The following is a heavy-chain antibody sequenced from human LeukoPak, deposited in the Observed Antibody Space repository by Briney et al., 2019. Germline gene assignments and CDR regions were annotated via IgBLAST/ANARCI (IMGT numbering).Heavy chain of an antibody. CDR1: GFTFISYG. CDR3: ARDPELSSGGSYFDY. J-gene: IGHJ4*02. V-gene: IGHV3-33*01. CDR2: IWYDGSNK. D-gene: IGHD6-19*01. Sequence: GSLRLSCAASGFTFISYGMHWVRQAPGKGLEWVAVIWYDGSNKYYADSVKGRFTISRDNSKNTLYLQMNSLRAEDTAVYYCARDPELSSGGSYFDYWGQGTLDTVSS.